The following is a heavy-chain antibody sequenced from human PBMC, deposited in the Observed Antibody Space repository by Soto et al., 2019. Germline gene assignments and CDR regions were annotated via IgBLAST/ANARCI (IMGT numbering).Heavy chain of an antibody. CDR3: ARVGFSSSSYYYYGMDV. V-gene: IGHV4-4*02. Sequence: PSETLSLTCAVSGGSISGSNWWNWVRQPPGKGLEWIGEIYHSGSTNYNPSLKSRVTISVDKSKNQFSPKLSSVTAADSAVYYCARVGFSSSSYYYYGMDVWGQGTTVTVSS. CDR2: IYHSGST. D-gene: IGHD6-6*01. CDR1: GGSISGSNW. J-gene: IGHJ6*02.